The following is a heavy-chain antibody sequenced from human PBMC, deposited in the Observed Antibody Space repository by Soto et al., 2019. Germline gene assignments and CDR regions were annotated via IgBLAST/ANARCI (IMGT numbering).Heavy chain of an antibody. V-gene: IGHV1-18*01. Sequence: ASVKVSCKASGYTFTSYGISWVRQAPGKGLEWMGWISAYNGNTNYAQKLQGRVTMTTDTSTSTAYMELRSLRSDDTAVYYCARFRWELLSGNWFDPWGQGTLVTVPQ. CDR3: ARFRWELLSGNWFDP. CDR2: ISAYNGNT. D-gene: IGHD1-26*01. CDR1: GYTFTSYG. J-gene: IGHJ5*02.